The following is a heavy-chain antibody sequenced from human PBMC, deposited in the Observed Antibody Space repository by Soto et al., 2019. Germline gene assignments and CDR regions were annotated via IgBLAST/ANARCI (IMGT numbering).Heavy chain of an antibody. CDR3: AREGEGVDWLSPRIYGMDV. D-gene: IGHD3-9*01. CDR1: GYTFTSYA. J-gene: IGHJ6*02. V-gene: IGHV1-3*02. CDR2: SNAGNGNT. Sequence: ASVKVSCKASGYTFTSYAMHWVRQAPGQRLEWMGWSNAGNGNTKYSQEFQGRVTITRDTSASTAYMELSSLRSEDTAVYYCAREGEGVDWLSPRIYGMDVWGQGTTVTVSS.